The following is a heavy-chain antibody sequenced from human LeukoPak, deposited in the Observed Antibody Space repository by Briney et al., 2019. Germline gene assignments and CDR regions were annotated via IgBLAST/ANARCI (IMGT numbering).Heavy chain of an antibody. J-gene: IGHJ5*02. CDR2: IYYSGST. Sequence: SETLSLTCTVSGGSISSSTYYWGWIRQPPGRGLEWIGTIYYSGSTFYNPSLKSRVTISVDTSKNQFSLKLSSVTAADTAVYYCARMTHVSGFDPWGQGTLVTVSS. CDR1: GGSISSSTYY. D-gene: IGHD2-21*02. CDR3: ARMTHVSGFDP. V-gene: IGHV4-39*07.